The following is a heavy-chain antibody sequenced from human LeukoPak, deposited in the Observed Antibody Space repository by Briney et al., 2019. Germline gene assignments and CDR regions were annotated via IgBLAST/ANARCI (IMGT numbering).Heavy chain of an antibody. D-gene: IGHD6-13*01. V-gene: IGHV3-21*01. J-gene: IGHJ6*02. CDR1: GFTFSSYS. CDR3: ARAKGAAGTSFLYYYYGMDV. Sequence: PGGSLRLSCAASGFTFSSYSMNWVRQAPGKGLEWVSPISSSSSYIYYADSVKGRFTISRDNAKNSLYLQMNSLRAEDTAVYYCARAKGAAGTSFLYYYYGMDVWGQGTTVTVSS. CDR2: ISSSSSYI.